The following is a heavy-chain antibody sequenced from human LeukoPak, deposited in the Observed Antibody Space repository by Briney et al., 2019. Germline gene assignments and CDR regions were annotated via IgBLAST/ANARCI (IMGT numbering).Heavy chain of an antibody. J-gene: IGHJ4*02. CDR1: GFTFDDYA. CDR2: ISWNSGSI. V-gene: IGHV3-9*03. CDR3: AKGGYCYDSSGLDY. D-gene: IGHD3-22*01. Sequence: GGSLRLSCAASGFTFDDYAMHWVRQAPGKGLEWVSGISWNSGSIGYADSVKGRFTISRDNAKNSLYLQMNSLRAEDMALYYCAKGGYCYDSSGLDYWGQGTLVTVSS.